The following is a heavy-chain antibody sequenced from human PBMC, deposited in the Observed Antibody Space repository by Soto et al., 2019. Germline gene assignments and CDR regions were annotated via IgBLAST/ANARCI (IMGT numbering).Heavy chain of an antibody. Sequence: SVKVSCKASGGPFRSYAISWVRQGPGQGLEWMGGIIPIFGTANYAQKSQGRVTITADESTSTAYMELSRLRSEDTAVYYCAKDYHSSSWYWGYGMDVWGQGTTPTVSS. CDR1: GGPFRSYA. J-gene: IGHJ6*02. CDR3: AKDYHSSSWYWGYGMDV. V-gene: IGHV1-69*13. D-gene: IGHD6-13*01. CDR2: IIPIFGTA.